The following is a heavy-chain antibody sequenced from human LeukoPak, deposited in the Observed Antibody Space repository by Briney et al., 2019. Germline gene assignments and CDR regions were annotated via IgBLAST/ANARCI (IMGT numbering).Heavy chain of an antibody. D-gene: IGHD1-26*01. CDR2: IRYDGSDK. V-gene: IGHV3-30*02. CDR1: GFTFGGSG. CDR3: ANSEWGLDYFDY. J-gene: IGHJ4*02. Sequence: GGSLRLSCAASGFTFGGSGMHWVRQAPGKGLEWVAFIRYDGSDKHYADSVKGRFTISRDNSKNTLYLQMNSLRAEDTAVYYCANSEWGLDYFDYWGQGTLVTVSS.